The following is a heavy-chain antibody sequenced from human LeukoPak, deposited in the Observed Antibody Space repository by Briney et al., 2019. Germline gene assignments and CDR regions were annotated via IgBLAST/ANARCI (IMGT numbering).Heavy chain of an antibody. V-gene: IGHV1-18*01. CDR1: GYTFTIYG. CDR3: AREGLPYSSGWYCFDY. CDR2: ISAYNGNT. J-gene: IGHJ4*02. Sequence: ASVKVSFKASGYTFTIYGNRWVRQAPGQGLEWMGWISAYNGNTNYAQKLQGRVTMTTDTSTSTAYMELRSFRSDYTAVYYCAREGLPYSSGWYCFDYWGQGTLVTVSS. D-gene: IGHD6-19*01.